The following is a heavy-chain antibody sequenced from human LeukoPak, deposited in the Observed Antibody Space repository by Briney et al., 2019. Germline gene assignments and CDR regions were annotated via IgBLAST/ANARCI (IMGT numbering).Heavy chain of an antibody. CDR3: ARDGSLGIDAFDI. V-gene: IGHV4-39*07. D-gene: IGHD2-2*03. Sequence: PSETLSLTCTVSGGSISSSSYYWGWIRQPPGKGLEWIGSIYYSGSTYYNPSLKSRVTISVDTSKNQFSLKLSSVTAADTAVYYCARDGSLGIDAFDIWGPGTMVTVSS. CDR1: GGSISSSSYY. J-gene: IGHJ3*02. CDR2: IYYSGST.